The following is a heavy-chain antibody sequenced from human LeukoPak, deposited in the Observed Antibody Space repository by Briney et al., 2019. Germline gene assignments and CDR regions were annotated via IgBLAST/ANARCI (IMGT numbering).Heavy chain of an antibody. J-gene: IGHJ4*02. Sequence: GGSLRLSCAASGFTFSSYSMNWVRQAPGKGLEWVSSISSSSSYIYYADSVKGRFTISRDNAKNSLYLQMNSLRAEDTAVYYCARAPSLPRGRYYFDYWGQGTLVTVSS. CDR1: GFTFSSYS. CDR3: ARAPSLPRGRYYFDY. D-gene: IGHD3-10*01. CDR2: ISSSSSYI. V-gene: IGHV3-21*01.